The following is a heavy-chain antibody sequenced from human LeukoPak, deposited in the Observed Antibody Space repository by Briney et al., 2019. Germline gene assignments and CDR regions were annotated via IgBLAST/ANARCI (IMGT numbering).Heavy chain of an antibody. D-gene: IGHD5-18*01. V-gene: IGHV3-21*01. CDR3: ARAYTATARFDP. CDR2: ISSSSSYI. CDR1: GFTFSSYS. J-gene: IGHJ5*02. Sequence: TGGSLRLSCAASGFTFSSYSMNWVRQAPGKGLEWVSSISSSSSYIYYADSVKGRFTISRDNAKNSLYLQMNSLRAEDTAVYYCARAYTATARFDPWGQGTLVTVSS.